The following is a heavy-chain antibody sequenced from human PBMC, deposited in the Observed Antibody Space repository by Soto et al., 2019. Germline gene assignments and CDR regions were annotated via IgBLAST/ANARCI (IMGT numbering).Heavy chain of an antibody. Sequence: GGSLRLSCAASGFTFSSYAMSWVRQAPGKGLEWVSAISGSGGSTYYADSVKGRFTISRDNSKNTLYLQMNSLRAEDTAVYYCAKDHEMGITMVRGVIPPYYFDSWGQGTLVTVSS. CDR3: AKDHEMGITMVRGVIPPYYFDS. D-gene: IGHD3-10*01. V-gene: IGHV3-23*01. J-gene: IGHJ4*02. CDR2: ISGSGGST. CDR1: GFTFSSYA.